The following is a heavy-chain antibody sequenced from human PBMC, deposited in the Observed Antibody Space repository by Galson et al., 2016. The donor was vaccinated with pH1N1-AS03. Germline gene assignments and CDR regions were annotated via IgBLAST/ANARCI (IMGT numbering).Heavy chain of an antibody. D-gene: IGHD6-19*01. Sequence: SLRLSCAASGFPFSGYSMNWVRQAPGKGLEWVSFFSTTSSSIYYADSVKGRFTISRDNAKNSLFLQMNSLRDEDTAVYYCARDGPPQGISVAGSFDFWGQGTLVTVSS. CDR1: GFPFSGYS. J-gene: IGHJ4*02. CDR3: ARDGPPQGISVAGSFDF. V-gene: IGHV3-21*01. CDR2: FSTTSSSI.